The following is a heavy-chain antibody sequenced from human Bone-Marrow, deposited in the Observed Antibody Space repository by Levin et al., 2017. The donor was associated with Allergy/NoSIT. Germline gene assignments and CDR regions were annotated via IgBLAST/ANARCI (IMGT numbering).Heavy chain of an antibody. CDR2: IYYSGNT. CDR3: ARHRVSRGSRPDYFDH. J-gene: IGHJ4*02. Sequence: PSETLSLTCTVSGGSIRPHHWSWIRQPPGKALEWIGYIYYSGNTNSNPSLRSRVTISVDTSKNQFSLNLTSVSAADTAVYYCARHRVSRGSRPDYFDHWGQGTLVTVSS. D-gene: IGHD1-26*01. V-gene: IGHV4-59*08. CDR1: GGSIRPHH.